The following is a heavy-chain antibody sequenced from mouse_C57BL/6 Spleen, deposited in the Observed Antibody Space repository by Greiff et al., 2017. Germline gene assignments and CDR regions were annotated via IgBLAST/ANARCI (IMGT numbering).Heavy chain of an antibody. CDR1: GFTFSDYG. J-gene: IGHJ3*01. CDR3: ARIGYAFAY. CDR2: ISSGSNTI. D-gene: IGHD6-5*01. Sequence: EVKQVESGGGLVKHGGSLKLSCAASGFTFSDYGMHWVRQAPEKGLEWVAYISSGSNTIYYADTVKGRFTIARDNAKNTLFLQMTSLRSEDTAMYYCARIGYAFAYWGQGTLVTVSA. V-gene: IGHV5-17*01.